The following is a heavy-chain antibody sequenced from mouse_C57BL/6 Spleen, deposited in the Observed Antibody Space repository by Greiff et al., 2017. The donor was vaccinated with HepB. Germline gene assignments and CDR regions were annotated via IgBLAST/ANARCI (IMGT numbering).Heavy chain of an antibody. J-gene: IGHJ3*01. CDR1: GFNIKDYY. CDR2: IDPEDGDT. CDR3: TTFYSNSARWFAY. V-gene: IGHV14-1*01. Sequence: VQLKESGAELVRPGASVKLSCTASGFNIKDYYMHWVKQRPEQGLEWIGRIDPEDGDTEYDPKFQGKATMTADTSSNTAYLQLSSLTSEDTAVYYCTTFYSNSARWFAYWGQGTLVTVSA. D-gene: IGHD2-5*01.